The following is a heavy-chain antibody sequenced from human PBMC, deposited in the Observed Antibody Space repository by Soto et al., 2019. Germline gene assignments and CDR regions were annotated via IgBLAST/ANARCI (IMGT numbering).Heavy chain of an antibody. V-gene: IGHV3-23*01. Sequence: GGSLRLSCAASGFTFHTMSWVRQAPGKGLEWISTIRGGGGFTYYADSVKGRFTISGDNSKNTLFLQMNSLRAEDTAIYFCARDRGNSRWPLFDHWGQGILVTVSS. CDR1: GFTFHT. CDR2: IRGGGGFT. D-gene: IGHD6-19*01. CDR3: ARDRGNSRWPLFDH. J-gene: IGHJ4*02.